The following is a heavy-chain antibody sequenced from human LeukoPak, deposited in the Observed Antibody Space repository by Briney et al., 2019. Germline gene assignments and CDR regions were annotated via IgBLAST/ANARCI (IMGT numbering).Heavy chain of an antibody. V-gene: IGHV3-21*01. CDR1: GFTFSSYG. J-gene: IGHJ3*02. D-gene: IGHD6-19*01. Sequence: GGSLRLSCAASGFTFSSYGMNWVRQAPGKGLGWVSSISSSSSYIYYADSVKGRFTISRDNAKNSLYLQMNSLRAEDTAVYYCARDRKQWLVNAFDIWGQGTMVTVSS. CDR2: ISSSSSYI. CDR3: ARDRKQWLVNAFDI.